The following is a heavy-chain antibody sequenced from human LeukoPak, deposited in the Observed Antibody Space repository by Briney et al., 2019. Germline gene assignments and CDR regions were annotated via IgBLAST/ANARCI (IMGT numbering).Heavy chain of an antibody. CDR1: GGSISSYY. J-gene: IGHJ3*02. CDR2: IYYSGST. V-gene: IGHV4-59*01. Sequence: PSETLSLTCTVSGGSISSYYWAWIRQPPGKGLEWIGYIYYSGSTNYNPSLKSRVTISVDTSKNQFSLKLSSVTAADTAVYYCARDVGHFDIWGQGTMVTVSS. CDR3: ARDVGHFDI.